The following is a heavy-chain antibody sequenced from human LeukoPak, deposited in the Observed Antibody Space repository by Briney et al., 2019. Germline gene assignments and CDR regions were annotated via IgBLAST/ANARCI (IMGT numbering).Heavy chain of an antibody. Sequence: GGSLRLSCAASGFTFSSYAMFWVRQAPGKGLEWVSAISGGGVSTYYADSVKGRFTISRDNSKNTLYLQMNSLRAEDTAVYYCARGLAAAGPAYWGQGTLVTVSS. CDR2: ISGGGVST. V-gene: IGHV3-23*01. D-gene: IGHD6-13*01. CDR3: ARGLAAAGPAY. J-gene: IGHJ4*02. CDR1: GFTFSSYA.